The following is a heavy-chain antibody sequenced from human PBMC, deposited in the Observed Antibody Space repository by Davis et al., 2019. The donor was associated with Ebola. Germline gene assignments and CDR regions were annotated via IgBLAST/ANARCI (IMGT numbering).Heavy chain of an antibody. Sequence: MPSETLSLTCTVSGGSISSSTHYWSWMRQPPGKGLEWIGSIYYGENTYYNPSLKSQVTISVDTSKNQFSLKLNSATAADTAVYYCARGSMSDSSPIDYWGQGALVTVSS. J-gene: IGHJ4*02. CDR3: ARGSMSDSSPIDY. CDR2: IYYGENT. CDR1: GGSISSSTHY. D-gene: IGHD3-22*01. V-gene: IGHV4-39*01.